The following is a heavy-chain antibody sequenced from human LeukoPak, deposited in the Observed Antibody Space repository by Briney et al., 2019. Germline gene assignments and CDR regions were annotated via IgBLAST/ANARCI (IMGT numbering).Heavy chain of an antibody. V-gene: IGHV1-2*02. CDR2: INPNSGGT. CDR1: GYTFTGYY. J-gene: IGHJ4*02. CDR3: AGDRGPSGWDLDY. Sequence: ASVKVSCKASGYTFTGYYMHWVRQAPGQGLEWMGWINPNSGGTNYAQKFQGRVTMTRDTSISTAYMELSRLRSDDTAVYYCAGDRGPSGWDLDYWGQGTLVTVSS. D-gene: IGHD6-19*01.